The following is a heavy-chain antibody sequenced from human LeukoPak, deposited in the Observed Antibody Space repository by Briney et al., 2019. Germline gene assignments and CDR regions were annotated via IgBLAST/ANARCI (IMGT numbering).Heavy chain of an antibody. D-gene: IGHD2-2*01. J-gene: IGHJ3*02. CDR1: GFTFSSYS. V-gene: IGHV3-21*01. CDR2: ISSSSSYI. CDR3: ARDGVPAAIGNAFDI. Sequence: GGSLRLSCAASGFTFSSYSMNWVRQAPGKGLEWVSSISSSSSYIYYADSVKGRFTISRDNAKNSLYLQMNSLRAEDTAVYYCARDGVPAAIGNAFDIWGQGTMVTVSS.